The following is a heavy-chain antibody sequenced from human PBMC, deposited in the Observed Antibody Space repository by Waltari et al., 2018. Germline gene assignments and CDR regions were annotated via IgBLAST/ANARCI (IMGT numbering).Heavy chain of an antibody. Sequence: EVQLVESGGGLVQPGGSLRLSCAASGFTFSSYSMNWVRQAPGKGLEWVSYISSSSSTIYYADSVKGRFTISRDNAKNSLYLQMNSLRAEDTAVYYCARVGYCTNGVCPPDAFDIWGQGTMVTVSS. CDR1: GFTFSSYS. J-gene: IGHJ3*02. D-gene: IGHD2-8*01. CDR3: ARVGYCTNGVCPPDAFDI. CDR2: ISSSSSTI. V-gene: IGHV3-48*04.